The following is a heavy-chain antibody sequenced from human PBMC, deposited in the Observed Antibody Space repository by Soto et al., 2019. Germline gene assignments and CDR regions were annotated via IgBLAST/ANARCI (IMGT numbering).Heavy chain of an antibody. D-gene: IGHD2-21*02. V-gene: IGHV1-58*01. Sequence: QMQLVQSGPEVKKPGTSVKVSCKASGFTFTSSAVQWVRQARGQRLEWIGWIVVGSGNTNYAQKCQERVTITRDMSTSAADMELSSLRSEDTAVYYCAAQCRDQAFDIWGQGTMVTVSS. CDR2: IVVGSGNT. J-gene: IGHJ3*02. CDR1: GFTFTSSA. CDR3: AAQCRDQAFDI.